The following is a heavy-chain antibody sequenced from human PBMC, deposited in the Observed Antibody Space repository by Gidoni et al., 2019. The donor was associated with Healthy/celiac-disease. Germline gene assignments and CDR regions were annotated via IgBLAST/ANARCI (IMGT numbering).Heavy chain of an antibody. D-gene: IGHD6-13*01. CDR2: ISSSSSYT. V-gene: IGHV3-11*05. Sequence: QVQQVESGGGLVNPGGPLRLSCAASQFTFSASYMSWIRQAPGTGLEWFSYISSSSSYTNYADSVKGRFTISRDNAKNSLYLQMNSLRAEDTAVYYCARPVNRPGIAAAHDYMDVWGKGTTVTVSS. CDR3: ARPVNRPGIAAAHDYMDV. CDR1: QFTFSASY. J-gene: IGHJ6*03.